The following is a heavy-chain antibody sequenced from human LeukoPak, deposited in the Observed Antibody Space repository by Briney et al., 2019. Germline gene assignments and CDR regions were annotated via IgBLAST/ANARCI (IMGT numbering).Heavy chain of an antibody. CDR1: GFTFSSYA. CDR2: ISYDGSNK. V-gene: IGHV3-30*04. D-gene: IGHD3-9*01. Sequence: AGGSLRLSCAASGFTFSSYAMPWVRQAPGKGLEWVAVISYDGSNKYYADSVKGRFTISRDNSKNTLYLQMNSLRAEDTAVYYCARGLVDILTGYYYYYGMDVWGQGTTVTVSS. CDR3: ARGLVDILTGYYYYYGMDV. J-gene: IGHJ6*02.